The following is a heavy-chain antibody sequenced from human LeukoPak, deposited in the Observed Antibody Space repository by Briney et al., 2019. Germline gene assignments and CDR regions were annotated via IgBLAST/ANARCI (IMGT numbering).Heavy chain of an antibody. CDR2: IIPIFGTA. CDR1: GYTFTSYG. V-gene: IGHV1-69*01. Sequence: VKVSCKASGYTFTSYGISWVRQAPGQGLEWMGGIIPIFGTANYAQKFQGRVTITADESTSTAYMELSSLRSEDTAVYYCARGIVVVPAAEKYDWFDPWGQGTLVTVSS. D-gene: IGHD2-2*01. J-gene: IGHJ5*02. CDR3: ARGIVVVPAAEKYDWFDP.